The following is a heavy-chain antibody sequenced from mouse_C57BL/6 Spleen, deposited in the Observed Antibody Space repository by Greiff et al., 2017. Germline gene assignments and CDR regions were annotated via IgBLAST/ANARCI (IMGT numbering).Heavy chain of an antibody. CDR3: ARLFITTVVAKAMDY. J-gene: IGHJ4*01. CDR1: GYTFTDYY. Sequence: EVQLQQSGPELVKPGASVKISCKASGYTFTDYYMNWVKQSHGKSLEWIGDINPNNGGTSYNQKFKGKATLTVDKSSSTAYMELRSLTSEDSAVYYCARLFITTVVAKAMDYWGQGTSVTVSS. CDR2: INPNNGGT. V-gene: IGHV1-26*01. D-gene: IGHD1-1*01.